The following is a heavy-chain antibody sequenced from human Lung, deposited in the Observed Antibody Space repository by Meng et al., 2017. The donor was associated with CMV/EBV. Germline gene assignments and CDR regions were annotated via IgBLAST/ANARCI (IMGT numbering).Heavy chain of an antibody. J-gene: IGHJ6*02. V-gene: IGHV3-11*01. CDR3: GGTDGRGMDV. CDR2: ISKGGPTI. D-gene: IGHD2-8*01. CDR1: GFTVTGHY. Sequence: SCAASGFTVTGHYMNWFRQASGKGLEWVSYISKGGPTIYYADSVKGRFTISRDNAKNSLYLQMDSLRAEDTAVYYCGGTDGRGMDVWGQGTPVTVSS.